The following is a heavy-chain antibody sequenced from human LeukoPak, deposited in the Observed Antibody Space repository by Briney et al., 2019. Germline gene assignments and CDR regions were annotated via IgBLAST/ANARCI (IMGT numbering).Heavy chain of an antibody. Sequence: SETLSLTCTVSGGSISSSSYYWGWIRQPPGKGLEWIGSIYYSGSTYYNPSLKSRVTISVDTSKNQFSLKLSSVTAADTAVYYCARHRVVVIRANNWFDPWGQGTLVTVSS. V-gene: IGHV4-39*01. CDR1: GGSISSSSYY. CDR3: ARHRVVVIRANNWFDP. CDR2: IYYSGST. J-gene: IGHJ5*02. D-gene: IGHD3-22*01.